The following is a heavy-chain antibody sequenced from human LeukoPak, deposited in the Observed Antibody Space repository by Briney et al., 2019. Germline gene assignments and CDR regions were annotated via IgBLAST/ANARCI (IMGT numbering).Heavy chain of an antibody. CDR1: GFPFSSYA. J-gene: IGHJ4*02. CDR3: AKDTLIAVAGLYYFDY. Sequence: GSLSLSCAASGFPFSSYAMIWVRAAPGKGLGWVSGISAGGNSPYYADSVKGRFTISRDNSKNTLYLQMNSLRAEDTAVYYCAKDTLIAVAGLYYFDYWGQGTLVTVSS. CDR2: ISAGGNSP. D-gene: IGHD6-19*01. V-gene: IGHV3-23*01.